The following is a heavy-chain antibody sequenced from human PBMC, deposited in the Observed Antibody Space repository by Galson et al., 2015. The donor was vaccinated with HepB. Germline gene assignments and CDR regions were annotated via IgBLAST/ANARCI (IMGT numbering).Heavy chain of an antibody. J-gene: IGHJ4*02. CDR3: ARDGINYYDSSGYSFDY. CDR2: IIPIFGTA. Sequence: SVKVSCKASGGTFSSYAISWVRQAPGQGLEWMGGIIPIFGTANYAQKFQGRVTITADESTSTAYMELSNLRSEDTAVYYCARDGINYYDSSGYSFDYWGQGTLVTVSS. D-gene: IGHD3-22*01. CDR1: GGTFSSYA. V-gene: IGHV1-69*13.